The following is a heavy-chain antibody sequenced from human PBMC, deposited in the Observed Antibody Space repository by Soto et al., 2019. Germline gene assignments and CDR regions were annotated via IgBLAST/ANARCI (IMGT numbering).Heavy chain of an antibody. D-gene: IGHD2-2*01. J-gene: IGHJ4*02. CDR3: AIYHLELFRFDY. CDR1: DSSFTSHG. CDR2: ISLYNGNT. V-gene: IGHV1-18*04. Sequence: ASVKVSCKAYDSSFTSHGMSWVRQAPGQGLECMGWISLYNGNTNYAQQFQGGVTMTTDTSTSTAYMELRSLRSDDTAMYFCAIYHLELFRFDYWGQGTLATVSS.